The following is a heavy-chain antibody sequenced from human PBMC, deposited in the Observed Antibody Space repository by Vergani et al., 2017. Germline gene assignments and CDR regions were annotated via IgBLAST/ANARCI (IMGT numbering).Heavy chain of an antibody. Sequence: QVQLVQSGAEVKKPGASVKVSCKASGYTFTGYYMHWVRQAPGQGLEWMGWINPNSGGTNYAQKFQGRVTMTRDTSISTAYMELSRLRSDDTAVYYWAREGGDIVVVVAADDAFDIWGQGTMVTVSS. V-gene: IGHV1-2*02. CDR3: AREGGDIVVVVAADDAFDI. J-gene: IGHJ3*02. D-gene: IGHD2-15*01. CDR2: INPNSGGT. CDR1: GYTFTGYY.